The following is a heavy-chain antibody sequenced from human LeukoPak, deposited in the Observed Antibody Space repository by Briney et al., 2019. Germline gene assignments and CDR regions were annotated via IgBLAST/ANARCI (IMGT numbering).Heavy chain of an antibody. CDR2: IKQDGSEK. CDR3: AKVGSGYDYEYYFDY. Sequence: GGSLRLSCAASGFTFSSYWMSWVRQAPGKGLEWVANIKQDGSEKYYVDSVKGRFTISRDNAKNSLYLQMNSLRAEDTAVYYCAKVGSGYDYEYYFDYWGQGTLVTVSS. D-gene: IGHD5-12*01. J-gene: IGHJ4*02. CDR1: GFTFSSYW. V-gene: IGHV3-7*03.